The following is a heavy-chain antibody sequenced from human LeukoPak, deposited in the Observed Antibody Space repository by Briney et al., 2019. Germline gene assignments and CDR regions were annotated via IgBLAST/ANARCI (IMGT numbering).Heavy chain of an antibody. CDR2: IYYSGST. CDR3: ASIPLTGYYSFGY. J-gene: IGHJ4*02. CDR1: GGSISSYY. V-gene: IGHV4-59*01. D-gene: IGHD3-9*01. Sequence: SETLSLTCTVSGGSISSYYWSWIRQPPGKGLEWIGYIYYSGSTNYNPSLKSRVTISVDTSKNQFSLKLSSVTAADTAVYYCASIPLTGYYSFGYWGQGTLVTVSS.